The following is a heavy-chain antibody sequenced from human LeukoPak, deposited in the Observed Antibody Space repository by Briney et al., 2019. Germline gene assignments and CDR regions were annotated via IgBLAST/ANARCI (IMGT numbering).Heavy chain of an antibody. J-gene: IGHJ5*02. CDR1: GFSFSSSA. V-gene: IGHV3-30*02. D-gene: IGHD3-10*01. CDR3: AKDPTTPLRITMGWFDP. Sequence: GGSLRLSCAASGFSFSSSAMHWVRQAPGKGLDWVAFIHYDGNNKYYADSVKGRFTISRDNSKNTLYLQMNSLRAEDTAVYYCAKDPTTPLRITMGWFDPWGQGTLVTVSS. CDR2: IHYDGNNK.